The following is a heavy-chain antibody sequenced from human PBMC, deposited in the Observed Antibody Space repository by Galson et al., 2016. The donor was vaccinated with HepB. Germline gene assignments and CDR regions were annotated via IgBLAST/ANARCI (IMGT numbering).Heavy chain of an antibody. Sequence: SLRLSCAASGFSVSVNYMSWVRQAPGKGLEWVSLINSAGFTYYVDSVKGRFTISRDNSKNTLYLQMNSLRVEDTAVYYCAREGSLGGVQTYFYYYNTDVWGQGTTVTVSS. CDR2: INSAGFT. D-gene: IGHD1-1*01. V-gene: IGHV3-66*01. CDR1: GFSVSVNY. CDR3: AREGSLGGVQTYFYYYNTDV. J-gene: IGHJ6*02.